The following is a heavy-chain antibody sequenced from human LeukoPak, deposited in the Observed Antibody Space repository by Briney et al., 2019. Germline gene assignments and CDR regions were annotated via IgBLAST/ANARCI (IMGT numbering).Heavy chain of an antibody. V-gene: IGHV3-53*05. CDR1: GFTVSSTY. CDR2: IYSGGGT. CDR3: ARGRSGSHHFDS. J-gene: IGHJ4*02. Sequence: GGSLRLSCAASGFTVSSTYMSWVRQAPGKGLEWVSVIYSGGGTYYADSVKGRFTISRDNSKNTLYLQMNSLRADDTAVYYCARGRSGSHHFDSWGQGTLVTVPS. D-gene: IGHD3-10*01.